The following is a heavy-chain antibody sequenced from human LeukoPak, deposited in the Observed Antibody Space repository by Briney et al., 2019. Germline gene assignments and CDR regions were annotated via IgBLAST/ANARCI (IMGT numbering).Heavy chain of an antibody. CDR2: IYYSGST. J-gene: IGHJ4*02. V-gene: IGHV4-31*03. D-gene: IGHD2-2*01. CDR3: ARAYQLPYYFDY. Sequence: SETLSLTCTVSGGSISSGGYYWSWIRQHPGKGLEWIGYIYYSGSTYYNPSLKSRVTISVDTSKNQFSLKRSSVTAADTAVYYCARAYQLPYYFDYWGQGTLVTVSS. CDR1: GGSISSGGYY.